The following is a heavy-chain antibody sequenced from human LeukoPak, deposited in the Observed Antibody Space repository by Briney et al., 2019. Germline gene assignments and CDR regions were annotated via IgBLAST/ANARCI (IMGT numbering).Heavy chain of an antibody. V-gene: IGHV4-30-4*08. CDR2: IYYSGST. J-gene: IGHJ4*02. Sequence: PSETLSLTCTVSGGSISSGDYYWSWIRQPPGKGLEWIGYIYYSGSTYYNPSLKSRVTISVDTSKNQFSLKLSSVTAADTAVYYCARLHYYDFWSGYYIKVGYNYSKYYFDYWGQGTLVTVSS. D-gene: IGHD3-3*01. CDR1: GGSISSGDYY. CDR3: ARLHYYDFWSGYYIKVGYNYSKYYFDY.